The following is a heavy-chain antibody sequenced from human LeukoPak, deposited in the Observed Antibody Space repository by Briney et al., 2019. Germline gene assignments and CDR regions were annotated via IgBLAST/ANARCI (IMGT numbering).Heavy chain of an antibody. Sequence: PSETLSLTCAVYGGSFSGYYWSWIRQPPGKGLEWIGEINHSGSTNYNPSLKSRLTISVDTSKNQFSLKLSSVTAADTAVYYCALRTTVVTFDYWGQGTLVTVSS. V-gene: IGHV4-34*01. CDR3: ALRTTVVTFDY. CDR2: INHSGST. CDR1: GGSFSGYY. D-gene: IGHD4-23*01. J-gene: IGHJ4*02.